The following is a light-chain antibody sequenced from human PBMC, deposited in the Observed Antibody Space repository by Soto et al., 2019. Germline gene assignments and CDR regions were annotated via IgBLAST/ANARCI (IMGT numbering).Light chain of an antibody. V-gene: IGKV3-15*01. CDR3: QQYNTWPLT. J-gene: IGKJ4*01. CDR1: LSVSSN. CDR2: GAS. Sequence: EIVMTQSPATLSVSPGERATLSCRASLSVSSNLAWYQHKLGQAPRLLIYGASTRATSVPARFSGSGSGTEFTLTISSLQSEDFAVYYCQQYNTWPLTFGGGTKVEIK.